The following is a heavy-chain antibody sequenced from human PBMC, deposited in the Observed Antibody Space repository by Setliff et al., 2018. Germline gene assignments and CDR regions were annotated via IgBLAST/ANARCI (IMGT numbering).Heavy chain of an antibody. Sequence: SVKVSCKTSGGTFSSFAVSWVRQAPGQRPEWMGRLIPFFGTTIYAQRFQGRVTITAEESTTTVFMELNSLRSEDTAIYYCARDSRQWLEGGASGDMDIWGQGTMVTVSS. CDR3: ARDSRQWLEGGASGDMDI. D-gene: IGHD6-19*01. V-gene: IGHV1-69*13. J-gene: IGHJ3*02. CDR2: LIPFFGTT. CDR1: GGTFSSFA.